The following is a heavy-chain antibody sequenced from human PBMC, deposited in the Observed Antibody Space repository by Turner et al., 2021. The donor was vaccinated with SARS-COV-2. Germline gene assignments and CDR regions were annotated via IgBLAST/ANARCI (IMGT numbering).Heavy chain of an antibody. V-gene: IGHV4-34*01. CDR1: GGSFSGYS. D-gene: IGHD2-21*02. J-gene: IGHJ4*02. CDR2: INHSGST. Sequence: QVQLQPWGAGLLKPSETLSLTCAVYGGSFSGYSWSWIRQPPGKGLEWIGEINHSGSTNYSPSLKSRVTISVDTSKNQFSLKLSSVTAADTAVYYCARGPYAVTGPFDYWGQGTLVTVSS. CDR3: ARGPYAVTGPFDY.